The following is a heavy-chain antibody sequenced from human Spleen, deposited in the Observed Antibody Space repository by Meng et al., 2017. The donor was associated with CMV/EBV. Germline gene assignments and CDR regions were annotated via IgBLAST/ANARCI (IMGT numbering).Heavy chain of an antibody. CDR1: AYTFTDNY. J-gene: IGHJ4*02. D-gene: IGHD1-26*01. V-gene: IGHV1-2*02. CDR3: ARELKSGNYNFDL. Sequence: CKASAYTFTDNYIHWVRRAPGQGLEWMGWINPKTGGAKNAQKFQGRVTMTSDTSISTAYMEMTNLEFDDTALYYCARELKSGNYNFDLWGQGTLVTVSS. CDR2: INPKTGGA.